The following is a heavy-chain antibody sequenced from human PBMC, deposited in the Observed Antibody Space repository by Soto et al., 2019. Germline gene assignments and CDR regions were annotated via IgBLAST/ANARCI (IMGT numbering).Heavy chain of an antibody. V-gene: IGHV1-8*01. Sequence: ASVKVSCKASGYTFTSYDINWVRQATGQGLEWMGWMNPNSGNTGYAQKFKGRVTMTRNTSISTAYMELSSLRSEDTAVYYCARGRSVVDLFDIWGQGTMVTVSS. CDR3: ARGRSVVDLFDI. J-gene: IGHJ3*02. CDR2: MNPNSGNT. D-gene: IGHD2-15*01. CDR1: GYTFTSYD.